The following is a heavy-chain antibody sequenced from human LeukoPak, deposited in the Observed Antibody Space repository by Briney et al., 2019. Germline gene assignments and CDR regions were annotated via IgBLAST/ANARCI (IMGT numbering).Heavy chain of an antibody. V-gene: IGHV3-11*04. J-gene: IGHJ4*02. CDR2: ISSSGSTI. CDR3: ARVRYFDWLTKYYFDY. D-gene: IGHD3-9*01. Sequence: GGSLRLSCAAPGFTFSDYYMSWIRQAPGKGLEWVSYISSSGSTIYYADSVKGRFTISRDNAKNSLYLQMNSLRAEDTAVYYCARVRYFDWLTKYYFDYWGQGTLVTVSS. CDR1: GFTFSDYY.